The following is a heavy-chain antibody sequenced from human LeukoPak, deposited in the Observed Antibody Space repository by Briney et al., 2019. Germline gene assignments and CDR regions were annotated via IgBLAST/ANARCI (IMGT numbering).Heavy chain of an antibody. CDR2: IYYSGST. CDR1: GGSISSGSYY. Sequence: SQTLSLTCTVSGGSISSGSYYWGWIRQPPGKGLEWIGSIYYSGSTYYNPSLKSRVTISVDTSKNQFSLKLSSVTAADTAVYYCAREGIDCGGDCYSESVDYWGQGTLVTVSS. J-gene: IGHJ4*02. CDR3: AREGIDCGGDCYSESVDY. V-gene: IGHV4-39*07. D-gene: IGHD2-21*02.